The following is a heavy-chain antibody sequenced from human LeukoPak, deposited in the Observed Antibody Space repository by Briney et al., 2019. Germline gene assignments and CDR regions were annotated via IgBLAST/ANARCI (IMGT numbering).Heavy chain of an antibody. V-gene: IGHV3-7*01. CDR2: INPDGRDT. J-gene: IGHJ1*01. Sequence: GGSLRLSCAASGFNIKTYSMTWVCQAPGKGLEWVAHINPDGRDTYYVDSVKGRFTISRDNAQNSMYLQMNSLRVEDTAVYYCTGWGDTTAEYFQRWGQGTLVTVSS. CDR1: GFNIKTYS. CDR3: TGWGDTTAEYFQR. D-gene: IGHD2-21*02.